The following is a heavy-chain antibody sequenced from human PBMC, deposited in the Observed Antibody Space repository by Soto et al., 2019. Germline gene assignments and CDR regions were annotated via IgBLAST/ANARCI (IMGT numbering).Heavy chain of an antibody. V-gene: IGHV2-70*01. Sequence: SGPTLVNPTQTLTLTCTFSGFSLSTSGMCVSWIRQPPGKALEWLALIDWDDDKYYSTSLKTRLTISKDTSKNQVVLTMTNMDPVDTATYYCAREVLVVVPAAMGGGYYYYGMDVWGQGTTVTVSS. CDR3: AREVLVVVPAAMGGGYYYYGMDV. CDR2: IDWDDDK. J-gene: IGHJ6*02. D-gene: IGHD2-2*01. CDR1: GFSLSTSGMC.